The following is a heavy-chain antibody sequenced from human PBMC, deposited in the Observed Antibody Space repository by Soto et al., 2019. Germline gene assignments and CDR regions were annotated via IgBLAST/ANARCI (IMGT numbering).Heavy chain of an antibody. CDR1: GGTFSSYA. CDR3: ARVLRYFEIDY. CDR2: IIPIFGTA. J-gene: IGHJ4*02. D-gene: IGHD3-9*01. V-gene: IGHV1-69*13. Sequence: GASVKVSCKASGGTFSSYAISWVRQAPGQGLEWMGGIIPIFGTANYAQKFQGRVTITADESTSTAYMEPSSLRSEDTAVYYCARVLRYFEIDYWGQGTLVTVSS.